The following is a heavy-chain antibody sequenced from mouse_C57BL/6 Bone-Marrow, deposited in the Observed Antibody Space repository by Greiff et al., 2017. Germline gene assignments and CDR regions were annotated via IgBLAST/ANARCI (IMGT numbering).Heavy chain of an antibody. CDR2: ISSGSSTI. Sequence: EVKLMESGGGLVKPGGSLKLSCAASGFTFSDYGMHWVRQAPEKGLEWVAYISSGSSTIYYADTVKGRFTISRDNAKNTLFLQMTSLRSEDTAMYYCAKAGSYYSIPYAMDYWGQGTSVTVSS. CDR3: AKAGSYYSIPYAMDY. D-gene: IGHD2-5*01. CDR1: GFTFSDYG. J-gene: IGHJ4*01. V-gene: IGHV5-17*01.